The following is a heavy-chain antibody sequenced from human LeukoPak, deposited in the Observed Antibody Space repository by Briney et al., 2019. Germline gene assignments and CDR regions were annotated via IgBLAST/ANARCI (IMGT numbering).Heavy chain of an antibody. D-gene: IGHD6-6*01. CDR1: GYTFNNFD. CDR2: MNTVSGNA. Sequence: ASVKVSCKASGYTFNNFDINWVRQAPGQGLERMGWMNTVSGNAGSAQKFQGRVTLTRDTSITTAYMELNSLRSDDTTFYYCARAPMGAAPLYWGQETLVTVSS. CDR3: ARAPMGAAPLY. J-gene: IGHJ4*02. V-gene: IGHV1-8*01.